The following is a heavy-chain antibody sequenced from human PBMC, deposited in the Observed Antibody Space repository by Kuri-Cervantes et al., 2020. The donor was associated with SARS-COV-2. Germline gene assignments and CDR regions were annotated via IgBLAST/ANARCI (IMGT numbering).Heavy chain of an antibody. CDR2: IKQDGSEK. CDR3: ARDGWGSSFDY. V-gene: IGHV3-7*01. CDR1: GFTFSIYW. J-gene: IGHJ4*02. Sequence: GESLKISCAASGFTFSIYWMSWVRQAPGKGLEWVANIKQDGSEKYYVDSVKGRFTISRDNAKNSLYLQMNSLRAEDTAVYYCARDGWGSSFDYWGQGTLVTVSS. D-gene: IGHD7-27*01.